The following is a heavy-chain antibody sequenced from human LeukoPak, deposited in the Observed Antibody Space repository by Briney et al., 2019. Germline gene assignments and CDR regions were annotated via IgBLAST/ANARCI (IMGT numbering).Heavy chain of an antibody. J-gene: IGHJ6*02. Sequence: GGSLRLSCAASGFTFSSYAMSWVRQAPGKGLEWVSAISGSGGSTYYADSVKGRFTISRDNAKNSLYLQMNSLRAEDTAVYYCARDLYSYGFPAYYYYYGMDVWGQGTTVTVSS. D-gene: IGHD5-18*01. CDR1: GFTFSSYA. CDR3: ARDLYSYGFPAYYYYYGMDV. V-gene: IGHV3-23*01. CDR2: ISGSGGST.